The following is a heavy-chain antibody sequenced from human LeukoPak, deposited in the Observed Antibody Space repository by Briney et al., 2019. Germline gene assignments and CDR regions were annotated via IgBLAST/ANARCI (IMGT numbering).Heavy chain of an antibody. CDR1: GFTFDNYA. CDR2: RSWKSGSI. D-gene: IGHD6-19*01. CDR3: AKGSFSSGWYIFDY. J-gene: IGHJ4*02. Sequence: GRSLRLSCAASGFTFDNYAMHWVRQAPGKGLEWVSGRSWKSGSIGCADSVKGRFTISRDNAKNSLYLQMNSLRAEDTALYYCAKGSFSSGWYIFDYWGQGTLVTVSS. V-gene: IGHV3-9*01.